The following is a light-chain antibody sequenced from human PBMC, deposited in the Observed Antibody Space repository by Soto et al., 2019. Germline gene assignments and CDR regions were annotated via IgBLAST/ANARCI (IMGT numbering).Light chain of an antibody. CDR1: SSDVGNYNY. J-gene: IGLJ2*01. V-gene: IGLV2-14*01. CDR2: DVS. CDR3: SSYTSSSTLV. Sequence: QSVLTQPASVSGSPGQSITISCTGTSSDVGNYNYVSWYQQHPGKAPKLMIYDVSNRPSGVSNRFSGSKSGNTASLTISGLQAADEADYYCSSYTSSSTLVFGGGTKLTVL.